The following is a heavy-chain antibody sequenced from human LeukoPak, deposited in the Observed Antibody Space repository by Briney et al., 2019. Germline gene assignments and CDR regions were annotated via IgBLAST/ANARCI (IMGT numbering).Heavy chain of an antibody. CDR3: ARLCIAAAGSYYFDY. V-gene: IGHV4-39*07. D-gene: IGHD6-13*01. CDR2: IYYSGST. Sequence: SETLSLTCTVSGGSISSSSYYWGWIRQPPGKGLEWIGSIYYSGSTYYNPSLKSRVTISVDTSKNQFSLKLSSVTAAGTAVYYCARLCIAAAGSYYFDYWGQGTLVTVSS. J-gene: IGHJ4*02. CDR1: GGSISSSSYY.